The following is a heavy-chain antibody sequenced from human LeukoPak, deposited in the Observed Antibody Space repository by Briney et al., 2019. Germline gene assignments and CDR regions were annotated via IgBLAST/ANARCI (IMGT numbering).Heavy chain of an antibody. V-gene: IGHV4-59*08. D-gene: IGHD4-11*01. CDR3: ASLTTASAFDI. Sequence: SEALSLTCTVSGDSISSYYWSWIRQPPGKGLEWIGYIYYSGSTNYNPSLKSRVTISSDTSKNQFSLKLTSVTAADTAVYYCASLTTASAFDIWGQGTMVTVSS. CDR2: IYYSGST. J-gene: IGHJ3*02. CDR1: GDSISSYY.